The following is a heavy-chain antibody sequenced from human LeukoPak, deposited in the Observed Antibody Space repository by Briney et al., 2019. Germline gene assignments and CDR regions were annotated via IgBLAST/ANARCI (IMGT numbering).Heavy chain of an antibody. Sequence: SETLSLTCAVYGGSFSGYYWSWIRQPPGKGLEWIGEINHSGSTNYNPSLKSRVTISVDTSKNQFSLKLSSVTAADTAVYYCARKYCSGGSCYRGRFDYWGQGTLVTVSS. D-gene: IGHD2-15*01. V-gene: IGHV4-34*01. J-gene: IGHJ4*02. CDR1: GGSFSGYY. CDR3: ARKYCSGGSCYRGRFDY. CDR2: INHSGST.